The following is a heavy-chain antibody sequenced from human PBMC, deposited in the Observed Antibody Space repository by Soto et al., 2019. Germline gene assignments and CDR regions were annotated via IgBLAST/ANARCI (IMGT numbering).Heavy chain of an antibody. CDR2: IIPIFGTA. D-gene: IGHD6-13*01. J-gene: IGHJ4*02. CDR3: ARGITRHGIAAAAFDY. Sequence: QVQLVQSGAEVKKPGSSVKVSCKASGGTFSSYAISWVRQAPGQGLEWMGGIIPIFGTANYAQKFQGRVTITADKSTSTAYMELSSLRSEYTAVYYCARGITRHGIAAAAFDYWGQGTLVTVSS. V-gene: IGHV1-69*06. CDR1: GGTFSSYA.